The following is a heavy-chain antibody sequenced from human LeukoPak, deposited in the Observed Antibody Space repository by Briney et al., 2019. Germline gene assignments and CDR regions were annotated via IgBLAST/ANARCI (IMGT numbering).Heavy chain of an antibody. Sequence: ASVKVSCKVSGYTLTELSMHWVRQAPGKGLEWMGGFDPEDGETIYAQKFQGRVTMTEDTSTDTAYMELSSLRSEDTAVYYCASMATITPYFDYWGQGTLVTVSS. V-gene: IGHV1-24*01. D-gene: IGHD5-24*01. CDR3: ASMATITPYFDY. J-gene: IGHJ4*02. CDR2: FDPEDGET. CDR1: GYTLTELS.